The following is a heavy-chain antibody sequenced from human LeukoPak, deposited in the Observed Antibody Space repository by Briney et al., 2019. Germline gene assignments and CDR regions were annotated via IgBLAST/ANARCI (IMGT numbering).Heavy chain of an antibody. Sequence: RASVMVSCKASGYTFTGYYLHWVRQAPGQGLEWMGWINPNTGGTYNGQTFQGRVTMTRDTSISTVYMELRRLRSDDTAFYYCARAAKFSSGWYGDALDMWGQGTLVTISS. D-gene: IGHD6-19*01. J-gene: IGHJ3*02. CDR1: GYTFTGYY. CDR3: ARAAKFSSGWYGDALDM. V-gene: IGHV1-2*02. CDR2: INPNTGGT.